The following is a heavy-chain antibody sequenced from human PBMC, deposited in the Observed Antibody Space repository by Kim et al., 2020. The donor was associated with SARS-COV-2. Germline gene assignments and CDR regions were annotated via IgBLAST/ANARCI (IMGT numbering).Heavy chain of an antibody. CDR1: GFTFSNSW. CDR3: ARSYCSGGSCYYGWFYP. J-gene: IGHJ5*02. D-gene: IGHD2-15*01. CDR2: INSDGGGA. V-gene: IGHV3-74*01. Sequence: GGSLRLSCAASGFTFSNSWMHWVRQAPGKGLVWVSRINSDGGGATYADSVKGRFTISRDNAKNTLYLQMNSLRAEDTAVYYCARSYCSGGSCYYGWFYP.